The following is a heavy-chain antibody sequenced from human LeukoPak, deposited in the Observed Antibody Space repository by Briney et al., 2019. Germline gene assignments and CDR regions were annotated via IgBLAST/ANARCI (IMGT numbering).Heavy chain of an antibody. CDR2: ISGSGGST. CDR3: AARYCSSTSCYTGAGYYYYYMDV. J-gene: IGHJ6*03. V-gene: IGHV3-23*01. CDR1: GFTFSSYA. Sequence: GGSLRLSCAASGFTFSSYAMSWVRQAPGKGLEWVSAISGSGGSTYYADSVKGQFTISRDNSKNTLYLQMNSLRAEDTAVYYCAARYCSSTSCYTGAGYYYYYMDVWGKGTTVTVSS. D-gene: IGHD2-2*02.